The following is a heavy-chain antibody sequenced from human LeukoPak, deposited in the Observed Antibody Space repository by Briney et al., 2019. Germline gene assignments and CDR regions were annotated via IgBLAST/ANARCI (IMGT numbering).Heavy chain of an antibody. D-gene: IGHD3-10*01. V-gene: IGHV3-33*06. CDR1: GFSFSSYA. Sequence: PGGSLRLSCVASGFSFSSYAMNWVRRAPGKGPEWVAAIWSDGRRIYYADSVKGRFTISRDDSKNTLYLQMNTLRAEDTAVYYCAKDYYESGSYYQRDFDHWGQGTLVTVSS. J-gene: IGHJ4*02. CDR2: IWSDGRRI. CDR3: AKDYYESGSYYQRDFDH.